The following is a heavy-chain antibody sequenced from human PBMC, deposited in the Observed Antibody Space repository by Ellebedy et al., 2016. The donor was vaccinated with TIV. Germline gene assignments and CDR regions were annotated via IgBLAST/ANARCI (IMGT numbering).Heavy chain of an antibody. CDR1: GYTFTSYY. V-gene: IGHV1-46*01. CDR3: ARSTGDCSGGSCYYYYGMDV. D-gene: IGHD2-15*01. CDR2: INPSGGST. J-gene: IGHJ6*02. Sequence: ASVKVSXKASGYTFTSYYMHWVRQAPGQGLEWMGIINPSGGSTSYAQKFQGRVTITRDTSASTAYMELSSLRSEDTAVYYCARSTGDCSGGSCYYYYGMDVWGQGTTVTVSS.